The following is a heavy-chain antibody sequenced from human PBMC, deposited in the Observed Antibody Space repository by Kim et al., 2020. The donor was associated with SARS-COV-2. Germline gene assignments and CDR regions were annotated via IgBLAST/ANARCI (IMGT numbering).Heavy chain of an antibody. Sequence: ASVKVSCKASGYTFTSYGISWVRQAPGQGLEWMGWISAYNGNTNYAQKLQGRVTMTTDTSTSTAYMELRSLRSDDTAVYYCARERGPSIEYYDIGNWFDPWGQGTLVTVSS. V-gene: IGHV1-18*01. D-gene: IGHD3-9*01. J-gene: IGHJ5*02. CDR1: GYTFTSYG. CDR3: ARERGPSIEYYDIGNWFDP. CDR2: ISAYNGNT.